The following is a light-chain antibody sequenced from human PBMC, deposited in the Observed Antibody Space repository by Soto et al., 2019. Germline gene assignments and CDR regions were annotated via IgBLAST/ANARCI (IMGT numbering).Light chain of an antibody. CDR2: GAS. Sequence: ERVMTQSPGSLSVSPGERVTLCCRASQSVSSNLAWYQQKPGQAPRLLLYGASTRATGIPARFSGSGSGTEFTLTIRSLQSEDFAVYYCLQYINWPFTFGQGTRLEIK. CDR1: QSVSSN. J-gene: IGKJ5*01. V-gene: IGKV3-15*01. CDR3: LQYINWPFT.